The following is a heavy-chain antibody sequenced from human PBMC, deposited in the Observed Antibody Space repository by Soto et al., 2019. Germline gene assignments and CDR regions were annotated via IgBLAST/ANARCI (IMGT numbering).Heavy chain of an antibody. CDR3: ARGAGIGDY. CDR1: GFTFSHYE. CDR2: IKEDGSEK. D-gene: IGHD3-16*01. V-gene: IGHV3-7*04. J-gene: IGHJ4*02. Sequence: VGSLRLSCAASGFTFSHYEMNWVRQAPGKGLEWLANIKEDGSEKYYVDSVKGRFTISRDNAKNSLYLQVNGLRAEDTAIYYCARGAGIGDYWGQGTLVTVSS.